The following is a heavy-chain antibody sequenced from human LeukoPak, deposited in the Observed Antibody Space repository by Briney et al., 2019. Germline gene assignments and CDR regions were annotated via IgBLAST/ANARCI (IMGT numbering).Heavy chain of an antibody. CDR3: ARVGARDYDFWSGYYFDY. D-gene: IGHD3-3*01. CDR2: ISSSSSYI. J-gene: IGHJ4*02. CDR1: GFTFSSYS. Sequence: GGSLRLSCAASGFTFSSYSMNWVRQAPGKGLEWVSSISSSSSYIYYADSVKGRFTISRDNAKNSLYLQMNSLRAEDTAVYYCARVGARDYDFWSGYYFDYWGQGTLVTVSS. V-gene: IGHV3-21*01.